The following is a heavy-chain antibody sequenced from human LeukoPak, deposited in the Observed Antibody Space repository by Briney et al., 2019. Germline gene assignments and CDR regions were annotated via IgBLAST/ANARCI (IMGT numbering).Heavy chain of an antibody. D-gene: IGHD1-26*01. CDR1: GFTFSNYW. V-gene: IGHV3-7*01. CDR3: ARDKIVGATHFDY. J-gene: IGHJ4*02. Sequence: GGSLRLSCAASGFTFSNYWMTWVRQAPGKGLEWVANIKQDGSEKYYVDSVKGRFTISRDNAKNSLYLQMNSLGAEDTAVYYCARDKIVGATHFDYWGQGTLVTVSS. CDR2: IKQDGSEK.